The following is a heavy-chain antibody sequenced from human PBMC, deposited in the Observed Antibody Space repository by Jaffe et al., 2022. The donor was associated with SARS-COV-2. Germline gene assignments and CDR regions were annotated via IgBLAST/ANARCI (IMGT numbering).Heavy chain of an antibody. CDR1: GFTFTSYS. V-gene: IGHV3-30*04. CDR2: ISYDGSDK. D-gene: IGHD6-13*01. Sequence: QVQLVESGGGVVQPGRSLRLSCAASGFTFTSYSMHWVRQAPGKGLEWVAFISYDGSDKYYADSVKGRFTISRDNFRNTLYLQMNSLGADDTAVYYCARDLYSSSWYYFQHWGQGTLVTASS. CDR3: ARDLYSSSWYYFQH. J-gene: IGHJ1*01.